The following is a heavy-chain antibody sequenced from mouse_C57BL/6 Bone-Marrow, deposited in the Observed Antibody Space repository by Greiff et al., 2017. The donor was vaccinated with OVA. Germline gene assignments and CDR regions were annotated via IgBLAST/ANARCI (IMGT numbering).Heavy chain of an antibody. V-gene: IGHV1-61*01. CDR3: ATDY. CDR2: IYHSDSET. J-gene: IGHJ2*01. CDR1: GYTFTSYW. Sequence: QVQLQQPGAELVRPGSSVKLSCTASGYTFTSYWMDWVKQRPGQGLEWIGNIYHSDSETHYNQKFKDKATLTVDKSSSTVYLQLSSLTSEDSAVYYCATDYWGQGTTLTVSA.